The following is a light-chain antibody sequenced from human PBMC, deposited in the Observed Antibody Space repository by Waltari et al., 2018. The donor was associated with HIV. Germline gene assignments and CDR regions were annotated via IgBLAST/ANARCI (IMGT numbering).Light chain of an antibody. CDR3: QSYDSSFSSAII. J-gene: IGLJ2*01. CDR2: VNN. Sequence: QSALPQRPSVSGAPGQRVTSSCTGSSSNIGAGYDVHWYQPLPGTAPKLLIYVNNNRPSGVPVRFSGSKSGTSASLAITGLQAEDEADYYCQSYDSSFSSAIIFGGWTKLTVL. V-gene: IGLV1-40*01. CDR1: SSNIGAGYD.